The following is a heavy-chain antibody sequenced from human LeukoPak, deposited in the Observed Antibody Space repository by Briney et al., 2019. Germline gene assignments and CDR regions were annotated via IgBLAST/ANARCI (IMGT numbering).Heavy chain of an antibody. CDR3: AKDGQYYDFWSGYSQGMFDY. V-gene: IGHV3-33*06. D-gene: IGHD3-3*01. J-gene: IGHJ4*02. Sequence: PGGSLRLSCAASGFTFSSYGMHWVRQAPGKGLEWVAVIWYDGSNKYYADSVKGRFTISRDNSKNTLYLQMNSLRAEDTAVYYCAKDGQYYDFWSGYSQGMFDYWGQGTLVTVPS. CDR2: IWYDGSNK. CDR1: GFTFSSYG.